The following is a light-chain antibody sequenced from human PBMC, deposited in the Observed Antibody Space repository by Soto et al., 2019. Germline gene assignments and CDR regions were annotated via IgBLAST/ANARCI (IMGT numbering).Light chain of an antibody. J-gene: IGKJ5*01. V-gene: IGKV3-20*01. CDR1: QSVSSSY. CDR2: GAS. CDR3: QQFGSSPIT. Sequence: EIVLTQTPGTLSLSPGERATLSCRSSQSVSSSYLAWYQQKPGQAPRLLIYGASSRATGIPDRFSGSGSGTDFTLTISRLEPEDFAVYYCQQFGSSPITFGQGTRLEIK.